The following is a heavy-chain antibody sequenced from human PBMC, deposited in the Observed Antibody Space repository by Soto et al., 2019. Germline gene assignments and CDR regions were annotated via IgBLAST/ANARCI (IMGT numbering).Heavy chain of an antibody. Sequence: SETLSLTCTVSGDSITSSSHYWGWIRQPPGKGLECIANIYYDGNTYYNPSLKSRVAISLDTSKNQFSLRLNSVTAADTAVYYCASEPGTVVTPHDAFDIWGQGTMVTVSS. CDR2: IYYDGNT. CDR1: GDSITSSSHY. J-gene: IGHJ3*02. V-gene: IGHV4-39*01. D-gene: IGHD2-21*02. CDR3: ASEPGTVVTPHDAFDI.